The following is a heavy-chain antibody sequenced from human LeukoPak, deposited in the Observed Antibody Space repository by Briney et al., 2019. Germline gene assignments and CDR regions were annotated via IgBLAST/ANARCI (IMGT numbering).Heavy chain of an antibody. CDR2: IYYSGST. J-gene: IGHJ3*02. V-gene: IGHV4-31*03. CDR3: ARGSSTWIQLWSPFDAFDI. D-gene: IGHD5-18*01. CDR1: GGSISIGGYY. Sequence: PSETLSLTCTVSGGSISIGGYYWSWIRQHPGKGLEWIGYIYYSGSTYYNPSLKSRLTISVDTSKNQFSLKLSSVTAADTAVYYCARGSSTWIQLWSPFDAFDIWGQGTMVTVSS.